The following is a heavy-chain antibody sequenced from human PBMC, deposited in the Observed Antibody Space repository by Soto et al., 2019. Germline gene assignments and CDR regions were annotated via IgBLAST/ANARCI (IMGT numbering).Heavy chain of an antibody. CDR1: GFTFSIYW. Sequence: GGSMILSCSASGFTFSIYWMHWVRQAPGKGLVWVSRISRDGSDTTYADSVKGRFTASRDNAKNTLSLQMNSLRADDTAVYYCASEYSSGCNPLGYWGQGTQVTVSS. J-gene: IGHJ4*02. CDR3: ASEYSSGCNPLGY. CDR2: ISRDGSDT. D-gene: IGHD6-19*01. V-gene: IGHV3-74*01.